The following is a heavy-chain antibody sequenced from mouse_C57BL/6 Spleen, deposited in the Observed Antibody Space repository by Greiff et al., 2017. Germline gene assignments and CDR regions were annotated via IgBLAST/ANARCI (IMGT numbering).Heavy chain of an antibody. D-gene: IGHD1-1*01. CDR1: GYSFTDYN. CDR2: INPNYGTT. V-gene: IGHV1-39*01. J-gene: IGHJ3*01. Sequence: EVKLVESGPELVKPGASVKISCKASGYSFTDYNMNWVKQSNGKSLEWIGVINPNYGTTSYNQKFKGKATLTVDQSSSTAYMQLNSLTSEDSAVYYCARLDGSSPSWFAYWGQGTLVTVSA. CDR3: ARLDGSSPSWFAY.